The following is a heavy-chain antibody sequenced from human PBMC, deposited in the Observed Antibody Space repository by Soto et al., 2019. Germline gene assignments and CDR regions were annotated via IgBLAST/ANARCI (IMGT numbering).Heavy chain of an antibody. CDR2: IYSSGSI. CDR3: ARATWGYQFDS. CDR1: GFTVRTNY. J-gene: IGHJ5*01. Sequence: TGGSLRLSCAGSGFTVRTNYMSWVRQAPGKGLEWVSVIYSSGSIYYADSVRDRFIISRDESKNTVDLQMNSLRVDDTAVYYCARATWGYQFDSWGPGTLVTVSS. D-gene: IGHD7-27*01. V-gene: IGHV3-66*01.